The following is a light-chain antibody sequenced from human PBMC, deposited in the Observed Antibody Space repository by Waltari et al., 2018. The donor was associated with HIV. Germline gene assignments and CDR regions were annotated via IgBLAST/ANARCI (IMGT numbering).Light chain of an antibody. Sequence: QSVLTQPPSASGTPGQRVTISCSGSSSNNGSNTVNWYQQLPGTAPKVLLYSNNQRPTGVPDRFSGSKSVTSASLAISGLQSEDEADYYCAAWDDSLGGVVFGGGTKLTVL. CDR3: AAWDDSLGGVV. J-gene: IGLJ3*02. CDR2: SNN. CDR1: SSNNGSNT. V-gene: IGLV1-44*01.